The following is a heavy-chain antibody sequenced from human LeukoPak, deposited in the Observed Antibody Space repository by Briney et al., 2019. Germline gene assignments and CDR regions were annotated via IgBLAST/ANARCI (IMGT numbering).Heavy chain of an antibody. CDR1: GGSISSYY. Sequence: PSETLSLTCTVSGGSISSYYWSWIRQPPGKGLEWIGYIYYSGSTNYNPSLKSRVTISVDTSKNQFSLKLSSVTAADTAVYYCASTGEDSDYRGEFDYWGQGTLVTVSS. CDR3: ASTGEDSDYRGEFDY. V-gene: IGHV4-59*08. D-gene: IGHD4-23*01. CDR2: IYYSGST. J-gene: IGHJ4*02.